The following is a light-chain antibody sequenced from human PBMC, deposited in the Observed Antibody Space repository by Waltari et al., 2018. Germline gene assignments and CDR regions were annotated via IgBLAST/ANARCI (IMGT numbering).Light chain of an antibody. CDR1: QSLLYTNGYNY. CDR3: MQTLQTAFT. CDR2: LGS. J-gene: IGKJ4*01. V-gene: IGKV2-28*01. Sequence: DIVMTQTPLSLPVALGQPASISCRSSQSLLYTNGYNYLDWYLQKPGQSPQLLIYLGSNRASGVPDRFSGSGSGTDFTLKISRVEAEDVGVYYCMQTLQTAFTFGGGTKVEIK.